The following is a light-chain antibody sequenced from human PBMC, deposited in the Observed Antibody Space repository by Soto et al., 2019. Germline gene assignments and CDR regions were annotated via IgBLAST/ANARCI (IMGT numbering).Light chain of an antibody. CDR1: QILLHSNGYDY. V-gene: IGKV2-28*01. CDR3: MQALQTRT. J-gene: IGKJ1*01. CDR2: LGS. Sequence: DIVMPQSPLSLPVTPGEPASISCRSSQILLHSNGYDYLDWYLQKPGQSPQLLIYLGSYRASGVPDRFSGSGSGTDFTLKISRVEAEDVGVYYCMQALQTRTFGQGTKVDIK.